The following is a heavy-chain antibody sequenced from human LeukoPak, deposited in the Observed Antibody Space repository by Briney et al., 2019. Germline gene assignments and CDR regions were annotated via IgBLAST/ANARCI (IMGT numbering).Heavy chain of an antibody. CDR2: IYTSGST. V-gene: IGHV4-4*07. CDR3: ARGTWGTYYYDSSGYRNFDY. Sequence: SETLSLTCTVSVGSISSFYWSWVPRPAGKGLEWVGRIYTSGSTNYNPSLKSRVTMSVDTSKNQFSLKLSSVTAADTAVYYCARGTWGTYYYDSSGYRNFDYWGQGTLVTVSS. D-gene: IGHD3-22*01. CDR1: VGSISSFY. J-gene: IGHJ4*02.